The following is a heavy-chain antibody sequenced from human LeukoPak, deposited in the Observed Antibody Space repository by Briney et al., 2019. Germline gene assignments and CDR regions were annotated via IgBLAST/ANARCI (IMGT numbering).Heavy chain of an antibody. CDR3: ARETSSGWYEGLFDY. CDR1: GFTFSSYW. CDR2: IKQDGSEK. J-gene: IGHJ4*02. D-gene: IGHD6-19*01. V-gene: IGHV3-7*01. Sequence: GGSLRLSCAASGFTFSSYWMSWVRQAPGKGLEWVANIKQDGSEKYYVDSVKGRFTISRDNAKNSLYLQMNSPRAEDTAVYYCARETSSGWYEGLFDYWGQGTLVTVSS.